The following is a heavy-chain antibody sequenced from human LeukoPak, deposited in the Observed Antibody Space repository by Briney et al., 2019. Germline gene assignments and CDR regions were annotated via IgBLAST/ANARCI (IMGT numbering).Heavy chain of an antibody. Sequence: GGSLRLSCAASGFTVSSNYMSWVRQAPGKGLEWVSVIYSGGSTYYADSVKGRFTISRDNSKSTLYLQMNSLRAEDTAVYYCARGEDWLLYLDYWGQGTLVTVSS. V-gene: IGHV3-53*01. D-gene: IGHD3-9*01. CDR1: GFTVSSNY. CDR2: IYSGGST. CDR3: ARGEDWLLYLDY. J-gene: IGHJ4*02.